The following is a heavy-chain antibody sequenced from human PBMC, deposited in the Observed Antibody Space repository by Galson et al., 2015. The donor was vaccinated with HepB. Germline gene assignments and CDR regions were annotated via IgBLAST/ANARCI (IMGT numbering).Heavy chain of an antibody. J-gene: IGHJ4*02. Sequence: SLRLSCAASGFTFSSYGMHWVRQAPGKGLEWVAVISYDGSNKYYADSVKGRFTISRDNSKNTLHLQMNRLRAEDTAVYFCVRGYSGTYRADYWGQGTLVTVSS. CDR3: VRGYSGTYRADY. D-gene: IGHD1-26*01. V-gene: IGHV3-30*03. CDR1: GFTFSSYG. CDR2: ISYDGSNK.